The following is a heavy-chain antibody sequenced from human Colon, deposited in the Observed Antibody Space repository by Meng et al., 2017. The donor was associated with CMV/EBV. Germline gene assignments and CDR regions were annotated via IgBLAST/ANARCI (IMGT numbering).Heavy chain of an antibody. J-gene: IGHJ6*02. CDR3: AHHGGFGELGPVLFEYYYDNMDV. V-gene: IGHV3-11*01. D-gene: IGHD3-10*01. CDR2: ISSTSYTI. CDR1: GFVLGDYF. Sequence: GGPLRLSCAASGFVLGDYFMNWVRQAPGKGLEWVAYISSTSYTIYYADSVKGRFTISRDNSKNLLYLQMNSLRADDTAVYYCAHHGGFGELGPVLFEYYYDNMDVWGQGTTVTVSS.